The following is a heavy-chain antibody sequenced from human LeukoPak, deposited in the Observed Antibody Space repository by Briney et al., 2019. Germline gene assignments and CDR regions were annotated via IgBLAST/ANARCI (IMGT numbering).Heavy chain of an antibody. CDR3: ARGLPQWLVPGWFDP. D-gene: IGHD6-19*01. J-gene: IGHJ5*02. CDR1: GFTFSSYS. CDR2: ISSSSSYI. V-gene: IGHV3-21*01. Sequence: GGSLRFSCAASGFTFSSYSMNWVRQAPGKGLEWVSSISSSSSYIYYADSVKGRFTISRDNAKNSLYLQMNSLRAEDTAVYYCARGLPQWLVPGWFDPWGQGTLVTVSS.